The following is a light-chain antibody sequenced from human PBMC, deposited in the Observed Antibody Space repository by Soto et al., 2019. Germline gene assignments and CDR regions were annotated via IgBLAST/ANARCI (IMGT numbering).Light chain of an antibody. CDR3: QAWDSSTAV. V-gene: IGLV3-1*01. CDR2: QNN. CDR1: KLGDKY. J-gene: IGLJ2*01. Sequence: SYELTQPPSVSVSPGQTASITCSGDKLGDKYSFWYKQKPGQSPLLVIYQNNKRPSGIPERFSGSNSGNAATLTISGTQAMDEADYYCQAWDSSTAVFGRGTKLTVL.